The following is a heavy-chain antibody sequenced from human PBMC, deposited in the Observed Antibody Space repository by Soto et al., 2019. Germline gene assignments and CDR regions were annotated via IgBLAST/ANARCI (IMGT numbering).Heavy chain of an antibody. CDR1: GFSLSTSGMC. CDR3: ARTAARLFYYYGMDV. Sequence: GSGPTLVNPTQTLTLTCTFSGFSLSTSGMCVSWIRQPPGKALEWLALIDWDDDKYYSTSLKTRLTISKDTSKNQVVLTMTNMDPVDTATYYCARTAARLFYYYGMDVWGQGTTVTVSS. D-gene: IGHD6-6*01. V-gene: IGHV2-70*01. J-gene: IGHJ6*02. CDR2: IDWDDDK.